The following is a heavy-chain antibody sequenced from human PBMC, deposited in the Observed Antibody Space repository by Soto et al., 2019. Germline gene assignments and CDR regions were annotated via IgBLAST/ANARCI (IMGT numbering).Heavy chain of an antibody. V-gene: IGHV3-23*01. CDR1: GFTFSSYA. J-gene: IGHJ4*02. Sequence: QPGGSLRLSCAASGFTFSSYAMSWVRQAPGKGLECVSVISGSGGSTYYADSVKGRFTISRDNSKNTVYLQMNSLRAEDTAVYYSPMSPTAFHYTVFGVVSPHFDYWGQGTLVTVSS. D-gene: IGHD3-3*01. CDR3: PMSPTAFHYTVFGVVSPHFDY. CDR2: ISGSGGST.